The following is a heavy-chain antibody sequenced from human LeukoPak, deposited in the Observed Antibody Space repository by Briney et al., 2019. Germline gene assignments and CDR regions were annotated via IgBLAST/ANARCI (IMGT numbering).Heavy chain of an antibody. CDR1: GFTFSNYA. CDR2: IRADGSNK. CDR3: AELGITMIGGV. V-gene: IGHV3-30*02. D-gene: IGHD3-10*02. J-gene: IGHJ6*04. Sequence: GGSLRLSCAAPGFTFSNYAMHWVRQAPGKGLEWVAFIRADGSNKYYADSVKGRFTISRDNSKNTLYLQMNSLRAEDTAVYYCAELGITMIGGVWGKGTTVTISS.